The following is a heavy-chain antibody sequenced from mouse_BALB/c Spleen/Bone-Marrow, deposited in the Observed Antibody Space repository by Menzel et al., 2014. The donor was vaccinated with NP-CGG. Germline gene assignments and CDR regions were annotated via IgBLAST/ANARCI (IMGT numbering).Heavy chain of an antibody. CDR1: GFNIKDYY. Sequence: VQLQQSGAELVRPRALVKLSCKASGFNIKDYYMHWVKQRPEQGLEWIGWIDPENGNTIYDPKFQGKASITADTSSNTAYLQLSSLTSEDTAVYYCVAYYRYEYYFDYWGQGTTLTVSS. CDR2: IDPENGNT. J-gene: IGHJ2*01. CDR3: VAYYRYEYYFDY. V-gene: IGHV14-1*02. D-gene: IGHD2-14*01.